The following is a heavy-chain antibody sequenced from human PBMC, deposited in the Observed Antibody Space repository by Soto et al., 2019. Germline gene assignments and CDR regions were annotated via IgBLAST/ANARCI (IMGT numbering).Heavy chain of an antibody. J-gene: IGHJ6*02. D-gene: IGHD2-8*01. CDR1: GFTFSSYA. V-gene: IGHV3-23*01. Sequence: GSLRLSCAASGFTFSSYAMSWVRQAPGKGLEWDSAISGSGGSTYYADSVKGRFTISRDNSKNTLYLQMNSLRAEDTAVYYCAKTMARLRPYGMDVWGQGTTVTVSS. CDR3: AKTMARLRPYGMDV. CDR2: ISGSGGST.